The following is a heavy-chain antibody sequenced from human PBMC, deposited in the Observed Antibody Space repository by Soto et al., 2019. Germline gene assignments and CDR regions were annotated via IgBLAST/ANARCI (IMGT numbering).Heavy chain of an antibody. CDR1: GFSLSTRGMG. Sequence: SGPTLVNPTQTLTLTCTFSGFSLSTRGMGVSWIRQPPGKALEWLARIDWDDDKDYSTSLKTRLTISKDTSKNQVVITMTNLDPVDTATYYCARMVRYVSGGYYLFYFDYWGPGTLVTVSS. CDR2: IDWDDDK. V-gene: IGHV2-70*11. J-gene: IGHJ4*02. CDR3: ARMVRYVSGGYYLFYFDY. D-gene: IGHD3-22*01.